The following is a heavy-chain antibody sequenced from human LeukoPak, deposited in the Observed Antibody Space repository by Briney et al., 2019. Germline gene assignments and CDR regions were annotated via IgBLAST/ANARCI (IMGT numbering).Heavy chain of an antibody. D-gene: IGHD3-22*01. Sequence: GGSLRLSCAASGFTFSSYAMHWVRQAPGKGLEWVAVISYDGSNKYYADSVKGRFTISRDNSKNTLYLQMNSLRAEDTAVYYCARDTYYYDSSGYYSFGGAFDIWGQATMVTVSS. V-gene: IGHV3-30*01. CDR2: ISYDGSNK. CDR3: ARDTYYYDSSGYYSFGGAFDI. J-gene: IGHJ3*02. CDR1: GFTFSSYA.